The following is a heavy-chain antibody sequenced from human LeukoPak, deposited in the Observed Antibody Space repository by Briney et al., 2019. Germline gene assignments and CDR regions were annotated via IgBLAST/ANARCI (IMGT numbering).Heavy chain of an antibody. D-gene: IGHD3-10*01. CDR1: GFTFSSYS. CDR3: AKDLGDGSGPDY. Sequence: GGSLRLSCAASGFTFSSYSMHWVRQAPGKGLEWVAVISYDGSNKYYADSVKGRFTISRDNSKNTLYLQMNSLRAEDTAVYYCAKDLGDGSGPDYWGQGTLVTVSS. J-gene: IGHJ4*02. V-gene: IGHV3-30*18. CDR2: ISYDGSNK.